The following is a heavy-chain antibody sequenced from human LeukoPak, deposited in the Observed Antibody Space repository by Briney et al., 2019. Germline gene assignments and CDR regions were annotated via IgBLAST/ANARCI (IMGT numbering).Heavy chain of an antibody. CDR2: INHSGST. CDR1: GGSFSGYY. CDR3: ATSRRDYVGY. J-gene: IGHJ4*02. V-gene: IGHV4-34*01. D-gene: IGHD1-14*01. Sequence: SETLSLTCAVYGGSFSGYYWSWIRQPPGKGLEWIGEINHSGSTNYNPPLKSRVTISVDTSKNQFSLKLSSVTAADTAVYYCATSRRDYVGYWGQGTLVTVSS.